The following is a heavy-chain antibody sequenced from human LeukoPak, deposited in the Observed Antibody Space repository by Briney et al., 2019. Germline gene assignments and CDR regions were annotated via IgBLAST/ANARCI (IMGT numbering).Heavy chain of an antibody. CDR1: GFTFSSYA. Sequence: AGGSLRLSCAASGFTFSSYAMSWVRQAPGKGLEWVSAISGSGGSTYYADSAKGRFTISRDNSKSALYLQMNSLRAEDTAVYYCAKAGRWSQYYFDYWGQGTLVTVSS. J-gene: IGHJ4*02. D-gene: IGHD4-23*01. CDR3: AKAGRWSQYYFDY. V-gene: IGHV3-23*01. CDR2: ISGSGGST.